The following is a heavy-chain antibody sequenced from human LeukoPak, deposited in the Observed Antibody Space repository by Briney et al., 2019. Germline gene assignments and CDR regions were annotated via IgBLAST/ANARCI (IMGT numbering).Heavy chain of an antibody. J-gene: IGHJ2*01. D-gene: IGHD1-26*01. CDR1: GGSITMSNYY. Sequence: SETLSLTCTVSGGSITMSNYYWAWIRQPPGKGLEWIGSIYYSGSTYYNPSLKSRVTISVDTSKNQFSLKLSSVTAADTAIYYCARRGGSYSRRAGRYFDLWGRGTLVIVSS. V-gene: IGHV4-39*07. CDR3: ARRGGSYSRRAGRYFDL. CDR2: IYYSGST.